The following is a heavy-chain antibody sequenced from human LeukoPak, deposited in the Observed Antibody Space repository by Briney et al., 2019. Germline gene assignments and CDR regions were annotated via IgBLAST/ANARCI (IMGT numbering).Heavy chain of an antibody. CDR1: GFTFSSYW. Sequence: GGSLRLSCAASGFTFSSYWMHWVRQAPGKGLVWVSRISTDGSGTNSADSVKGRFTISRDNAKNTLYLQMNSLRAEDTAVYYGVREYSSSSGRAFDIWGQGTMVTVS. CDR3: VREYSSSSGRAFDI. V-gene: IGHV3-74*01. J-gene: IGHJ3*02. CDR2: ISTDGSGT. D-gene: IGHD6-6*01.